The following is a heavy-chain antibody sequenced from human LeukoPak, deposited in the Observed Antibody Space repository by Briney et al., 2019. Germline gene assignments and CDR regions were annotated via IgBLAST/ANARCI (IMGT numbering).Heavy chain of an antibody. CDR2: ISGVGGSA. Sequence: HPGGSLRLSCAASGFTVSSNYMSWVRQAPGKGLEWVSVISGVGGSAYYADSVKGRFTVSRDNSKNTVYLQMNTLRADDTGLYHCAKDPYDSSGHDQGAYWGQGTLVAVSS. V-gene: IGHV3-23*01. CDR1: GFTVSSNY. CDR3: AKDPYDSSGHDQGAY. J-gene: IGHJ4*02. D-gene: IGHD3-22*01.